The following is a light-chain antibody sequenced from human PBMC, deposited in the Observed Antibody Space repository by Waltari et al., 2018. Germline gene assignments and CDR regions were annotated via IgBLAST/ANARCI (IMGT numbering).Light chain of an antibody. Sequence: SYVLSQPPSVSVAPGQTARVSCGGDNIATKSLHRCQQKPSQAPLLVLYDDTDRPSGVPERFSGATSGDTATLSISRVEDGDEADYYCQVWDRRTEQVIFGGGTKLTVL. CDR2: DDT. V-gene: IGLV3-21*02. J-gene: IGLJ2*01. CDR3: QVWDRRTEQVI. CDR1: NIATKS.